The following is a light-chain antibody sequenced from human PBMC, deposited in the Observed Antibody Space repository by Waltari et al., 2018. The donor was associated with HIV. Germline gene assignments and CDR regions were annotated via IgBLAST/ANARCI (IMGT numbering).Light chain of an antibody. CDR2: EVT. J-gene: IGLJ3*02. CDR1: NSDIGAYDF. CDR3: SSYAATTTIV. V-gene: IGLV2-14*01. Sequence: QSVLTQPASVSGSPGQSLTISCTGTNSDIGAYDFVSWYQPHPGKAPKLLIYEVTIRSPGISYRFFGSKSGNTASMTISGLQAEDEAHYYCSSYAATTTIVFGGGTRLTVL.